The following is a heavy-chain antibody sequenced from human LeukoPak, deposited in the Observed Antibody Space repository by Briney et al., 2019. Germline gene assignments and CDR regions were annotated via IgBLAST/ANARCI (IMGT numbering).Heavy chain of an antibody. V-gene: IGHV2-70*13. J-gene: IGHJ4*02. CDR1: GFSLSTSGVC. CDR2: IDWDDEK. CDR3: ARTGPVPALYYFDY. D-gene: IGHD6-6*01. Sequence: ESGPTLVKPTQTLTLTCTFSGFSLSTSGVCVSWIRQLPGKALEWLALIDWDDEKFYRTSLKTRLTISKDTSKNQVVLTVTNMDPVDTATYYCARTGPVPALYYFDYWGQGTLVTVSS.